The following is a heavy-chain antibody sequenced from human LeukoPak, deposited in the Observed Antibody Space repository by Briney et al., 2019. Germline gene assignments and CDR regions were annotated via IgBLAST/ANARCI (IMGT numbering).Heavy chain of an antibody. D-gene: IGHD2-2*01. CDR2: IYYSGST. V-gene: IGHV4-61*01. CDR1: GGSISGSSYY. Sequence: PSETLSLTCSVSGGSISGSSYYWSWIRQPPGKGLEWIGYIYYSGSTNYNPSLKSRVTISVDTSKNQFSLKLSSVTAADTAVYYCARVAALPYQLLPIYYYYMDVWGKGTTVTVSS. CDR3: ARVAALPYQLLPIYYYYMDV. J-gene: IGHJ6*03.